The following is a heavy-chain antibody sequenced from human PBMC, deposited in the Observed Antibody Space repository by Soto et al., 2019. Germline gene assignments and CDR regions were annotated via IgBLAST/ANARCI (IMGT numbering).Heavy chain of an antibody. CDR2: IKQDGTEK. Sequence: EVQLVESGGALVQPGGSLRLSCAASGFTFTNYWMTWVRQAPGKGLEWVANIKQDGTEKYYVDSVKGRFTISRDNAKNSLFLQMNSLRADDTAVFYCARGLRWLDYWGQGTLVTVSS. V-gene: IGHV3-7*04. D-gene: IGHD4-17*01. CDR1: GFTFTNYW. J-gene: IGHJ4*02. CDR3: ARGLRWLDY.